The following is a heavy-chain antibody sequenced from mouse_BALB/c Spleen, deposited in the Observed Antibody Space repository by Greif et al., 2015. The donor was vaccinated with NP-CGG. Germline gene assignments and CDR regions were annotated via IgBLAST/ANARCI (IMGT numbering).Heavy chain of an antibody. D-gene: IGHD1-2*01. CDR2: ISSGSTTI. CDR1: GSTFSSFG. Sequence: EVQGVESGGGLVQPGGSRKLSCAASGSTFSSFGMHWVRQAPEKGLEWVAYISSGSTTIYYADTVKGRFTITRDNPKNALFRQMTSLRSEDTAKYYCARGNCGYDFDYWGQGTTLTVSS. CDR3: ARGNCGYDFDY. J-gene: IGHJ2*01. V-gene: IGHV5-17*02.